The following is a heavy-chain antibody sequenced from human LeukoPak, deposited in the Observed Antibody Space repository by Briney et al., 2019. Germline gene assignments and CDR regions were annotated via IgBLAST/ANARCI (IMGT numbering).Heavy chain of an antibody. CDR1: GFSFSSYA. V-gene: IGHV3-23*01. J-gene: IGHJ4*02. CDR2: ISGSGGST. D-gene: IGHD4-17*01. Sequence: GGSLRLSCAASGFSFSSYAMSWVRQAPGKGLEWVSAISGSGGSTYYADSVKGRFTISRDNSKNTLYLQMNSLRAEDTAVYYCANVYGDSLPYYWGQGTLVTVSS. CDR3: ANVYGDSLPYY.